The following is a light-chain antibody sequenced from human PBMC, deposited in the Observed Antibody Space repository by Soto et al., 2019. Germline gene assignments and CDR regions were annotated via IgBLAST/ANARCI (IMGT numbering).Light chain of an antibody. V-gene: IGKV4-1*01. CDR2: WAS. J-gene: IGKJ4*01. CDR1: QSLLYSSKNKNY. CDR3: KQYYTTPLLT. Sequence: DIVMTQSPDSLAVSLGERAVINCKTSQSLLYSSKNKNYLAWYQQKPGQPPKLLIYWASTRESGVPDRCSGSGSGTNFTRTISSLQAEDVAVYYCKQYYTTPLLTFGGGTKVEIK.